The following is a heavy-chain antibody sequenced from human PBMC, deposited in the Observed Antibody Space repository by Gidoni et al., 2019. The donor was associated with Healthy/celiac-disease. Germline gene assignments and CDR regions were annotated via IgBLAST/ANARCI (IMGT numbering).Heavy chain of an antibody. Sequence: QVQLQQWGAGLLKPSETLSLTCAVDGGSFSGYYWSWIRQPPGKGLEWIGEINQSGGTNYTPSLKSRVTISVDTSKNHFSLKLSSVTAADTAVYYCARAVKYSSGWYRVSWFDPWGQGTLVTVSS. D-gene: IGHD6-19*01. J-gene: IGHJ5*02. CDR3: ARAVKYSSGWYRVSWFDP. CDR2: INQSGGT. CDR1: GGSFSGYY. V-gene: IGHV4-34*01.